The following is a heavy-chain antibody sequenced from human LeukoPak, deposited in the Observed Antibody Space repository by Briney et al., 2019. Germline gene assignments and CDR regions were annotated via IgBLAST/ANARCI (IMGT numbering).Heavy chain of an antibody. V-gene: IGHV3-7*05. D-gene: IGHD2-15*01. Sequence: GGSLRLSCAVSGFTFSSYWMSWVRQTPGKGLEWVANIEQDGSEEYYVDSVKGRFTISRDNAKNSLYFQMNSLRPEDTAVYYCAREAVVVVAAYDYWSQGTLVTVSS. J-gene: IGHJ4*02. CDR2: IEQDGSEE. CDR3: AREAVVVVAAYDY. CDR1: GFTFSSYW.